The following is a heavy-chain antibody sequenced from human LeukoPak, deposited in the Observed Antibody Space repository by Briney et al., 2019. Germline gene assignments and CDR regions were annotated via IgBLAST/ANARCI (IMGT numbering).Heavy chain of an antibody. J-gene: IGHJ3*02. CDR1: GFTFTSHS. Sequence: GGSLRVSCAASGFTFTSHSMNWVRQAPGKGLEWVSSIGSRSTSIYYADSVKGRFTISRDNAKNSLYLQMNSLRAEDTAVYYCARESSESFDIWGQGTMVTVSS. D-gene: IGHD6-25*01. CDR3: ARESSESFDI. CDR2: IGSRSTSI. V-gene: IGHV3-21*01.